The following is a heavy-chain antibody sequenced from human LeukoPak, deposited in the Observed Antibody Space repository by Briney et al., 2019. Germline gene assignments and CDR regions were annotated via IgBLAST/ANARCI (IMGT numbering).Heavy chain of an antibody. Sequence: GGSLRLSCAVSGITLSNYGMSWVGQAPGKGLEWVAGISDSGGRTNYADSVKGRFTISRDNPKNTLYLPMNSLRAEDTAVYFCAKRGVVIRVILVGFHKEAYYFDSWGQGALVTVSS. CDR1: GITLSNYG. CDR3: AKRGVVIRVILVGFHKEAYYFDS. J-gene: IGHJ4*02. D-gene: IGHD3-22*01. CDR2: ISDSGGRT. V-gene: IGHV3-23*01.